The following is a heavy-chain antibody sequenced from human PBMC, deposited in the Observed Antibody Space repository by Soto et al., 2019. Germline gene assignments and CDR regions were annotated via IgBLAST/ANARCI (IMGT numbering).Heavy chain of an antibody. CDR3: ARPNHESGGYYYVEGDAFDI. J-gene: IGHJ3*02. Sequence: QTGGSLRLSCAASGFTFSNYAMHWVRQGPGKGLEWVAVISYDGSNKFYADSVKGRFTISRDNSKNTLYLQMSTLTPEDTAVFYCARPNHESGGYYYVEGDAFDIWGQGTMVTVSS. D-gene: IGHD3-22*01. V-gene: IGHV3-30-3*01. CDR2: ISYDGSNK. CDR1: GFTFSNYA.